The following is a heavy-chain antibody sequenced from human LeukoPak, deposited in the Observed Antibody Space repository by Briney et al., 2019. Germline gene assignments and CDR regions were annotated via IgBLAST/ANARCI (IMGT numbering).Heavy chain of an antibody. CDR2: IYYSGST. J-gene: IGHJ4*02. CDR3: AGRYDSSGYYYVHFDY. D-gene: IGHD3-22*01. V-gene: IGHV4-31*03. CDR1: GGSISSGGYY. Sequence: SETLSLTCTVSGGSISSGGYYWSWIRQHPGTGLEWIGYIYYSGSTYYNPSLKSRVTISVDTSKNQFSLKLSSVTAADTAVYYCAGRYDSSGYYYVHFDYWGQGTLVTVSS.